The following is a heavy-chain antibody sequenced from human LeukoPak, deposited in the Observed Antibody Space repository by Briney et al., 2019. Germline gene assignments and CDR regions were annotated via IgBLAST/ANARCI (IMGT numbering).Heavy chain of an antibody. CDR2: ISVYNGNT. V-gene: IGHV1-18*01. CDR3: ARRLDYYDSSGYSYYYYMDV. CDR1: GYTFTSYG. D-gene: IGHD3-22*01. Sequence: ASVKVSCKASGYTFTSYGISWVRQAPGQGLEWMGWISVYNGNTNYAQKLQGRVSMTTDTSTSTAYMELRSLRSDDTAVYYCARRLDYYDSSGYSYYYYMDVWGTGTTVTASS. J-gene: IGHJ6*03.